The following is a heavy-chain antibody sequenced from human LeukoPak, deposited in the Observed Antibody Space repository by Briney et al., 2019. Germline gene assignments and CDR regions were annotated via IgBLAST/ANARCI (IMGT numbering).Heavy chain of an antibody. CDR2: ISYDGRSK. CDR1: GFIFSNYG. D-gene: IGHD3-3*01. J-gene: IGHJ4*02. CDR3: AKDRMEGITIFGVVTPTFDY. V-gene: IGHV3-30*18. Sequence: PGGSLRLSCAASGFIFSNYGINWVRQAPGKGLEWVAVISYDGRSKNYADSVKGRFTTSRDTSKDIVYLQMDSLRIDDTAVYYCAKDRMEGITIFGVVTPTFDYWGQGALVTVSS.